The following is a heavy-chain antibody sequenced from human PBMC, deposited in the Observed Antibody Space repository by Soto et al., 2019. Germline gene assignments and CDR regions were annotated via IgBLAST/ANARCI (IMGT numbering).Heavy chain of an antibody. V-gene: IGHV4-39*01. J-gene: IGHJ3*02. Sequence: QLQLQESGPGLVKPAATLSLTCTVSGGSISSSSYYWGGIRQHPGKGMGWIGSTYYSGSTYYNPSIKSGVTISVDTSKNLCALKLSFVYAADTAVYYCASFRSGAFDIWGQGTMVTVSS. CDR1: GGSISSSSYY. CDR2: TYYSGST. D-gene: IGHD3-3*01. CDR3: ASFRSGAFDI.